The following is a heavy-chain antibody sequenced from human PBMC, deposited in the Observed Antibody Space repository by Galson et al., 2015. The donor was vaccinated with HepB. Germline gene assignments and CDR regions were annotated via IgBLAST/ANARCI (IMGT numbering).Heavy chain of an antibody. CDR2: ISGSGGST. D-gene: IGHD3-10*01. CDR1: GFPFSSYA. V-gene: IGHV3-23*01. CDR3: AKDLVYGSGSYLFDY. Sequence: LRLSCAASGFPFSSYAMSWVRQAPGKGLEWVSAISGSGGSTYYADSVKGRFTISRDNSKNTLYLQMNSLRAEDTAVYYCAKDLVYGSGSYLFDYWGQGTLVTVSS. J-gene: IGHJ4*02.